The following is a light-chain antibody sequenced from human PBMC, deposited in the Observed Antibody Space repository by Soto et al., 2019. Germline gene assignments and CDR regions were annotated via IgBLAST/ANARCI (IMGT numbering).Light chain of an antibody. CDR2: GAS. CDR3: QQYHNWPPQYT. Sequence: EIVMTQSPAILSVSPGERATLSCRASQTVASNLAWYQQKPGQAPRLLIHGASTRATGVSARFSGSGSGTEVTLTISSLQSEDFAGYYCQQYHNWPPQYTFGQGTKLQIK. J-gene: IGKJ2*01. CDR1: QTVASN. V-gene: IGKV3-15*01.